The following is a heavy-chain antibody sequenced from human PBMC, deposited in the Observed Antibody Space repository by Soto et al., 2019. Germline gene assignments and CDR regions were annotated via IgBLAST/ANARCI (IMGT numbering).Heavy chain of an antibody. V-gene: IGHV3-53*01. CDR1: GFTVSSNY. Sequence: GGSLRLSCAASGFTVSSNYMSWVRQAPGKGLEWVSVIYSGGSTYYADSVKGRFTISRDNSKNTLYLQMNSLRAEDTAVYYCARGVSRFGYGMDVWGQGTTVTVSS. D-gene: IGHD3-3*01. CDR2: IYSGGST. CDR3: ARGVSRFGYGMDV. J-gene: IGHJ6*02.